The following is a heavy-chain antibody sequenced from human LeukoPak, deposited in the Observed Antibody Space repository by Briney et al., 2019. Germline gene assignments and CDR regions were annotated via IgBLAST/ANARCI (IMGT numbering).Heavy chain of an antibody. CDR2: INPNSGGT. CDR1: GYSFINYY. V-gene: IGHV1-2*02. Sequence: GASVKVSCKASGYSFINYYIHWVRQAPGQGLEWMGWINPNSGGTNYAQKFQGRVTMTRDTSISTAYMELSRLRSDDTAVYYCARGVGGNARWRNFDWSKKIPMRDYFDYWGQGTLVTVSS. D-gene: IGHD3-9*01. J-gene: IGHJ4*02. CDR3: ARGVGGNARWRNFDWSKKIPMRDYFDY.